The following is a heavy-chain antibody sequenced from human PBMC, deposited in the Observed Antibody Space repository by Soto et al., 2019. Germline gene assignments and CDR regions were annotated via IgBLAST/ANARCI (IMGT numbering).Heavy chain of an antibody. CDR2: IYYSGST. D-gene: IGHD3-16*01. V-gene: IGHV4-39*01. CDR3: ARHDGGPYHGAFDI. CDR1: GGSISSSSYY. Sequence: QLQLQESGPGLVKPSETLSLTCTVSGGSISSSSYYWGWIRQPPGKGLEWIGSIYYSGSTYYNPYLKSRVTIAVDTSKNQFSLKLSSVTAADTAVYYCARHDGGPYHGAFDIWGQGTMVTVSS. J-gene: IGHJ3*02.